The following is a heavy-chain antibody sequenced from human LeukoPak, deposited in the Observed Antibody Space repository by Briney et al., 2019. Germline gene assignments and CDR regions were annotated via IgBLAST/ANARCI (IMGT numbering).Heavy chain of an antibody. Sequence: SETLSLTCTVSGGXISSGDYYWNWIRQPPGRGLEWIGHIYYSGSTYYNPPLKSRVTISVDTSKNQFSLKLSSVTAADTAVYFCARETGLYYFDCWGQGTLVTVSS. CDR2: IYYSGST. CDR3: ARETGLYYFDC. V-gene: IGHV4-30-4*01. D-gene: IGHD1-14*01. J-gene: IGHJ4*02. CDR1: GGXISSGDYY.